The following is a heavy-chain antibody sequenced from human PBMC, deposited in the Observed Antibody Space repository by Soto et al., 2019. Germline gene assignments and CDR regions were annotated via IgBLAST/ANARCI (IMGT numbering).Heavy chain of an antibody. CDR2: ISGSGNTI. Sequence: PGGSLRLSCAASGFTFSANAMRWVRQAPGMGLEFVSLISGSGNTIYYADSVKGRFTISRDNSKNTLSLQMNSLRAEDTAVYYCAKVGYDTFGYYLRSFDCWGQGTLVTVSS. J-gene: IGHJ4*02. CDR1: GFTFSANA. V-gene: IGHV3-23*01. CDR3: AKVGYDTFGYYLRSFDC. D-gene: IGHD3-3*01.